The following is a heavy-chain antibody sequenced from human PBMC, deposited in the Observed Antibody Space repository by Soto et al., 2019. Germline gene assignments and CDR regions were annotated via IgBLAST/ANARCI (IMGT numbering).Heavy chain of an antibody. CDR3: SRLVYDRPGSRPG. Sequence: SETLSLTCTVSGGSISSSSYYWGWIRQPPGKGLEWIGSIYYSGSTYYNPSLKSRVTISVDTSKNQFSLKLSSVTAADTAVYYFSRLVYDRPGSRPGWGPGTLVTLSS. D-gene: IGHD3-22*01. J-gene: IGHJ4*02. V-gene: IGHV4-39*01. CDR1: GGSISSSSYY. CDR2: IYYSGST.